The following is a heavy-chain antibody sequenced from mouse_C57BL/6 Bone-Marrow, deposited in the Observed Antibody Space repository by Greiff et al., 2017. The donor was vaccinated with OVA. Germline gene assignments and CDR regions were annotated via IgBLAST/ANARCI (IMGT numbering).Heavy chain of an antibody. CDR2: IYPRRGNT. Sequence: VQLQQSGAELARPGASVKLSCKASGYTFTSYGISWVKQRTGQGLEWIGEIYPRRGNTYYNEKFKGKATLTADKSSSTAYMELRSLTSEDSAVYFCARDYGSHYWYFDVWGTGTTVTVSS. CDR3: ARDYGSHYWYFDV. CDR1: GYTFTSYG. V-gene: IGHV1-81*01. D-gene: IGHD1-1*01. J-gene: IGHJ1*03.